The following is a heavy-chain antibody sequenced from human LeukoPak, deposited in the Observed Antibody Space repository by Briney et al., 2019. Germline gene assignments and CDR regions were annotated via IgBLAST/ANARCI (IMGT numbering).Heavy chain of an antibody. CDR2: ISGSGGST. J-gene: IGHJ4*02. Sequence: PGGSLRLSCAASGFTFSSYGMSWVRQAPGKGLEWVSAISGSGGSTYYADSVKGRFTISRDNSKNTLYLQMNSLRPEDTAVYYCASPVITMVRGVIVYWGQGTLVTVSS. CDR1: GFTFSSYG. CDR3: ASPVITMVRGVIVY. D-gene: IGHD3-10*01. V-gene: IGHV3-23*01.